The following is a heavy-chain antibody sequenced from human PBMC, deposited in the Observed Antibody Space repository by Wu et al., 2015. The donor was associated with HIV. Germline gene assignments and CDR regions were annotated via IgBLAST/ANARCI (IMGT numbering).Heavy chain of an antibody. CDR2: IIPIFGTA. CDR3: ARDSRRGILTGYYTPRFDY. CDR1: GGTFSSYA. Sequence: QVQLVQSGAEVKKPGSSVKVSCKASGGTFSSYAISWVRQAPGQGLEWMGRIIPIFGTANYAQKFQGRVTITADESTSTAYMELSSLRSEDTAVYYCARDSRRGILTGYYTPRFDYWGQGTLVTVSS. D-gene: IGHD3-9*01. J-gene: IGHJ4*02. V-gene: IGHV1-69*13.